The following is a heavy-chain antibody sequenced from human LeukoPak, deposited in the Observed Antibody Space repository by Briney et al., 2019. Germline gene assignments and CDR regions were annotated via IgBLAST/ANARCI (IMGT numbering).Heavy chain of an antibody. D-gene: IGHD3-9*01. CDR3: ARDRPSQGYYDILTGLNWFDP. CDR1: GYTFTSYG. CDR2: ISAYNGNT. J-gene: IGHJ5*02. V-gene: IGHV1-18*04. Sequence: ASVKVSCKASGYTFTSYGISWVRQAPGQGLEWMGWISAYNGNTNYAQKLQGRVTMTTDTSTSTAYMELRSLRSDDTAVYYCARDRPSQGYYDILTGLNWFDPWGQGTLVTVSS.